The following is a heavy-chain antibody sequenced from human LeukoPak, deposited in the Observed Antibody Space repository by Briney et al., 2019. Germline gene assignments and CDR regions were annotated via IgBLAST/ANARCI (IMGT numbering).Heavy chain of an antibody. J-gene: IGHJ4*02. Sequence: PGGSLRLSCVASGFTFNHYGMNWVRQAPGKGLEWVSCISSSGSTIYYADSVKGRFTISRDNAKNSLYLQMNSLRAEDTAVYYCARGLWFGELSTIGFDYWGQGTLVTVSS. D-gene: IGHD3-10*01. V-gene: IGHV3-48*04. CDR2: ISSSGSTI. CDR3: ARGLWFGELSTIGFDY. CDR1: GFTFNHYG.